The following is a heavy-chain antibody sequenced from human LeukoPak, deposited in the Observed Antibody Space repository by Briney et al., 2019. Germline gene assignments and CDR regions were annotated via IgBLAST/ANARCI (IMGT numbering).Heavy chain of an antibody. J-gene: IGHJ4*02. D-gene: IGHD5-12*01. CDR1: GFAFSSYA. V-gene: IGHV3-23*01. Sequence: PGGSLRLPWAASGFAFSSYAITWVRQAPGKGLEWVSAISGSGGSTYYADSVRGRFTISRDNSKNTLFLQMSSLRAEDTAVYYCAKTSGFFDCWGQGTLVTVSS. CDR3: AKTSGFFDC. CDR2: ISGSGGST.